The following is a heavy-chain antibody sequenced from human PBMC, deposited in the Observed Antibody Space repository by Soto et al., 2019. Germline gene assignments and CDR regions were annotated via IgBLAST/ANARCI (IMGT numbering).Heavy chain of an antibody. Sequence: ETLSLTCTVSGASFTDGFLFWGWIHQSPGKGVEWIASTYIGGMTYYNPSLRSRVTISVDTSRSQFSLRLNSVTAADTSLFYCAPGPETFSPDSYYVNWFDPWGHGTLVTVSS. CDR1: GASFTDGFLF. D-gene: IGHD3-10*01. J-gene: IGHJ5*02. V-gene: IGHV4-39*01. CDR3: APGPETFSPDSYYVNWFDP. CDR2: TYIGGMT.